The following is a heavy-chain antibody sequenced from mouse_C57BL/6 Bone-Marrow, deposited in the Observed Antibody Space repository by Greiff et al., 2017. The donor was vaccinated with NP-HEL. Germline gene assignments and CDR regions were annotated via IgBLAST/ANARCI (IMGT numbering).Heavy chain of an antibody. V-gene: IGHV1-74*01. J-gene: IGHJ1*03. Sequence: VQLQQPGAELVKPGASVKVSCKASGYTFTSYWMHWVKQRPGQGLEWIGRIHPSDSDTNYNQKFKGKATLTVDNSSSTAYMQLSSLTSGDSAVYYGAISYYGSSYGYWYFDVWGTGTTVTVSS. CDR2: IHPSDSDT. CDR3: AISYYGSSYGYWYFDV. CDR1: GYTFTSYW. D-gene: IGHD1-1*01.